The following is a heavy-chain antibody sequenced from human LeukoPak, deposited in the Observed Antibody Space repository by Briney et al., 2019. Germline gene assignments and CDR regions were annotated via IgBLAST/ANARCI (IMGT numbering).Heavy chain of an antibody. CDR1: GFTFSSYA. Sequence: GGSLRLSCAASGFTFSSYAMSWVRQAPGKGLEWVSAISGSGGSTYYADSVKGRFTISRDNSKNTLYLQMNSLRAEDTAVYYCAKDSSYYDILTGCSDWGQGTLVTVSS. CDR3: AKDSSYYDILTGCSD. V-gene: IGHV3-23*01. D-gene: IGHD3-9*01. J-gene: IGHJ4*02. CDR2: ISGSGGST.